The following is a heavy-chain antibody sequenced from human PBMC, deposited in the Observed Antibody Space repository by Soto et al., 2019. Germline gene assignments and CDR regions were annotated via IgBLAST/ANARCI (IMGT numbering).Heavy chain of an antibody. Sequence: EVQLVESGGGLVQPGRSLRLSCAASGFTCDDYAMHWVRQAPGKGLEWVSGISWNSGSIGYADSVKGRFTISRDNAKNSLYLQMNSLRAEDTALYYCAKGVAARPPYYYYGMDVWGQGTTVTVSS. J-gene: IGHJ6*02. D-gene: IGHD6-6*01. V-gene: IGHV3-9*01. CDR3: AKGVAARPPYYYYGMDV. CDR2: ISWNSGSI. CDR1: GFTCDDYA.